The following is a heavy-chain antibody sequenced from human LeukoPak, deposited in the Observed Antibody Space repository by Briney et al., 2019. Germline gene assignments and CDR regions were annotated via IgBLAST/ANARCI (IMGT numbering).Heavy chain of an antibody. CDR2: INHSGST. CDR3: ASTAGCSSTCPFDY. V-gene: IGHV4-34*01. D-gene: IGHD2-2*01. Sequence: SETLSLTCTVYGESCSGYYWSWLRQPPGKGLEWIGEINHSGSTNYNPSLKSRVIISLDTSKNQFSLKLSSMTAADTAVYYCASTAGCSSTCPFDYWGQGTLVTVSS. J-gene: IGHJ4*02. CDR1: GESCSGYY.